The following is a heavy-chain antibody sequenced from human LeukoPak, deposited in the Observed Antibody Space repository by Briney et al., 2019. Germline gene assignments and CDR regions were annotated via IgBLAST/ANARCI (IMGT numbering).Heavy chain of an antibody. J-gene: IGHJ6*03. CDR1: GGTFSSYA. CDR3: ARGNIVVVPAAPNGYSMDV. V-gene: IGHV1-69*13. CDR2: IIPIFGTA. D-gene: IGHD2-2*01. Sequence: SVKVSCKASGGTFSSYAISWVRQAPGQGLEWMGGIIPIFGTANYAQKFQGRVTITADESTSTAYMELSSLRSEDTAVYYCARGNIVVVPAAPNGYSMDVWGKGTTVTISS.